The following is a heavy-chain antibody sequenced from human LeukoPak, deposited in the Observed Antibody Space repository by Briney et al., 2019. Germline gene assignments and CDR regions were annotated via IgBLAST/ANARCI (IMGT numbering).Heavy chain of an antibody. CDR1: GFTFSSYA. CDR2: ISGSGSRT. D-gene: IGHD3-10*01. CDR3: AKSGGWFGENGPFDS. V-gene: IGHV3-23*01. J-gene: IGHJ4*02. Sequence: GGSLRLSCAASGFTFSSYAMSWVRQAPGKGLEWVSAISGSGSRTYYADSVKGRLTISSDNSNNTLYLQMNSLRAEDTAVYYCAKSGGWFGENGPFDSWGQGTLVTVSS.